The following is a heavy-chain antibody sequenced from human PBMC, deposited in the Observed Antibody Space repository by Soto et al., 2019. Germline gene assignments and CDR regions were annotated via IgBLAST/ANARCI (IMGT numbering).Heavy chain of an antibody. CDR3: ARGASGSPTALRL. J-gene: IGHJ4*02. CDR1: GFSFSDYY. Sequence: GSLRLSCAASGFSFSDYYMSWIRQAPGKGLEWVSYISSSGSTISYADFVKGRFTISRDNAKNSLFLQMDSLRAEDSAVYYCARGASGSPTALRLWGRGTLVTVSS. CDR2: ISSSGSTI. V-gene: IGHV3-11*01. D-gene: IGHD3-10*01.